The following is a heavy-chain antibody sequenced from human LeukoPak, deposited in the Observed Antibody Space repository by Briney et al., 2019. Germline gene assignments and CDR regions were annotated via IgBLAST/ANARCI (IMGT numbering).Heavy chain of an antibody. CDR1: GFTFSSYS. Sequence: PGGSLRLSCAASGFTFSSYSMKWVRQAPGKGLEWVSSISDSSSYINYADSVKGRFTISRDNAKNSLYLQMNSLRAEDTAVYYCARVLGTAAAHWYFDLWGRGTLVTVSS. D-gene: IGHD6-13*01. V-gene: IGHV3-21*01. CDR2: ISDSSSYI. J-gene: IGHJ2*01. CDR3: ARVLGTAAAHWYFDL.